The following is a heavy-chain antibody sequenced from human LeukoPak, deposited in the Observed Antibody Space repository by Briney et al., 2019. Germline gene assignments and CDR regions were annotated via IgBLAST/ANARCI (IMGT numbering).Heavy chain of an antibody. CDR1: GFTFSDYY. V-gene: IGHV3-11*01. CDR2: ISSSGSTI. CDR3: AREVQIAAAGIIRVEAFDI. D-gene: IGHD6-13*01. J-gene: IGHJ3*02. Sequence: GGSLRLSSAASGFTFSDYYMSWIRQAPGKGLEWVSYISSSGSTIYYADSVKGRFTISRDNAKNSLYLQMNSLRAEDTAVYYCAREVQIAAAGIIRVEAFDIWGQGTMVTVSS.